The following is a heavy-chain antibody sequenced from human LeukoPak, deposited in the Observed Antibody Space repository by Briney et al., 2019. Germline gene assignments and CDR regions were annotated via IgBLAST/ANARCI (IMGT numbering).Heavy chain of an antibody. V-gene: IGHV1-46*01. J-gene: IGHJ4*02. Sequence: ASVKVSCKASGYTFTSYYMHWVRQAPGQGLEWMGIINPSGGSTSYAQKFQGRVTTTRDMSTSTVYMELSSLRSEDTAVYYCARVGAWSYLFDYWGQGTLVTVSS. CDR2: INPSGGST. CDR1: GYTFTSYY. D-gene: IGHD1-26*01. CDR3: ARVGAWSYLFDY.